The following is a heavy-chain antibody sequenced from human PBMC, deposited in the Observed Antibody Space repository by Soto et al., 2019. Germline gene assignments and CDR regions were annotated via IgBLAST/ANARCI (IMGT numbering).Heavy chain of an antibody. J-gene: IGHJ4*02. CDR3: ARAYGGYADY. Sequence: QVQLQESGPGLVKPSETLSLTCTVSGGSISSYYWSWIRQHPGKGLEWIGNIYYRGPTHYNPSRKSRVTISADTSKNHFPLKLSSVTAAETAVYYCARAYGGYADYWGRGALVTVSS. CDR1: GGSISSYY. V-gene: IGHV4-59*01. D-gene: IGHD5-12*01. CDR2: IYYRGPT.